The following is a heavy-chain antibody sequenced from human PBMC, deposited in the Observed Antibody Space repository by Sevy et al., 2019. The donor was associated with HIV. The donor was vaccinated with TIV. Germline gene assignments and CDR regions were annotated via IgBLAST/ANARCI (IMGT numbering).Heavy chain of an antibody. Sequence: GGSLRLSCAASGFTLNSYSMSWVRQAPGKGLEWVANIKQDGSVKYYVDSVKGRFTISRDNARNLVYLQMSSLTAEDTALYYCVRAIAADASLWGQGTLVTVSS. V-gene: IGHV3-7*01. CDR1: GFTLNSYS. CDR3: VRAIAADASL. J-gene: IGHJ4*02. D-gene: IGHD6-13*01. CDR2: IKQDGSVK.